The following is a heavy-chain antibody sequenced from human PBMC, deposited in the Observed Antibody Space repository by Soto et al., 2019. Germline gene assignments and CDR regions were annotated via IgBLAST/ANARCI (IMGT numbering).Heavy chain of an antibody. Sequence: PSETLSLTCTVSGGSISSSSYYWGWIRQPPGKGLEWIGSIYYSGSTYYNPSLKSRVTISVDTSKNQFSLKLSSVTAAHTAVYYCASHVRVTYDILTGYKLGGMDVWGQGTTVSVSS. D-gene: IGHD3-9*01. CDR1: GGSISSSSYY. J-gene: IGHJ6*02. CDR3: ASHVRVTYDILTGYKLGGMDV. V-gene: IGHV4-39*01. CDR2: IYYSGST.